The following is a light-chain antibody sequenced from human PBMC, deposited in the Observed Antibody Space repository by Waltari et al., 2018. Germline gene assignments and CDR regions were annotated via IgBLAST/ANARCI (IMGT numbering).Light chain of an antibody. J-gene: IGLJ1*01. CDR3: CSYAGGTAYV. CDR2: EAT. V-gene: IGLV2-23*01. Sequence: SALTQPASVSGSPGQSITISCTGTSSDIGTYNFVPWYQEYPGKAPNLIIYEATKRPSGVSDRFSASKSGNTASLTISGLQADDEADYSCCSYAGGTAYVFGTGTRVTVL. CDR1: SSDIGTYNF.